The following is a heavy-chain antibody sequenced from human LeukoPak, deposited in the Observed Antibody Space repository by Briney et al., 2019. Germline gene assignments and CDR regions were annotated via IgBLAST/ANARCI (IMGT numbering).Heavy chain of an antibody. CDR3: ARTHVVTATVDL. V-gene: IGHV4-59*01. Sequence: SETLSLTCTVTGGSITPYYWSWIRQPPGKGLEWIGYIYYSGSTNYNPSLKSRVTISVDTSNNQFSLNLSSVTAADTAVYFCARTHVVTATVDLWGQGTLVTVSS. CDR2: IYYSGST. D-gene: IGHD2-15*01. CDR1: GGSITPYY. J-gene: IGHJ5*02.